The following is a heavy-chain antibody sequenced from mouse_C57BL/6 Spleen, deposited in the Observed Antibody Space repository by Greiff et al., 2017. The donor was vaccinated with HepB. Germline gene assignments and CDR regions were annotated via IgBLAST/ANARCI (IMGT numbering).Heavy chain of an antibody. Sequence: QVQLQQSGAELARPGASVKLSCKASGYTFTSYGISWVKQRTGQGLEWIGEIYPRSGDTYYNEKFKGKATLTADKSSSTAYMELRSLTSEDSAVYFCARGGYGSSYRDYFDYWGQGTTLTVSS. CDR2: IYPRSGDT. J-gene: IGHJ2*01. D-gene: IGHD1-1*01. CDR1: GYTFTSYG. V-gene: IGHV1-81*01. CDR3: ARGGYGSSYRDYFDY.